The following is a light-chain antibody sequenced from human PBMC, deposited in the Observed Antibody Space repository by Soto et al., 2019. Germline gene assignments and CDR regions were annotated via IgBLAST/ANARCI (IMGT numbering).Light chain of an antibody. V-gene: IGKV3-15*01. CDR3: QQYNNWPPWT. CDR1: QRVSSN. J-gene: IGKJ1*01. Sequence: EIVMTQSPATLSVSPGERATLSCRASQRVSSNLAWYQQKPGQATRLLIYGASTRATGIPDRFSGSWSGTDVTLTISSMQTEDFSVYYCQQYNNWPPWTFGQGPKVEIK. CDR2: GAS.